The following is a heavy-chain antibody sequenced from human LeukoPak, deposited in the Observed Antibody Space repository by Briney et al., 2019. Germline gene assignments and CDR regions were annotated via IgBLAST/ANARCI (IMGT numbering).Heavy chain of an antibody. CDR1: GFIFSSYY. CDR2: ISSSGSTI. J-gene: IGHJ4*02. CDR3: ARGYYVSGSQRYFDY. V-gene: IGHV3-48*01. D-gene: IGHD3-10*01. Sequence: PGGSLRLSCAASGFIFSSYYTNWVRQAPGKGLEWLSYISSSGSTIYYADSVKGRFTISRDNAKNSLFLQMSSLRAEDTAVYYCARGYYVSGSQRYFDYWGQGALVTVSS.